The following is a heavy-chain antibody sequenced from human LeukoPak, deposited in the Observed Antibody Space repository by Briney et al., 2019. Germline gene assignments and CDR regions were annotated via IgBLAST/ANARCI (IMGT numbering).Heavy chain of an antibody. Sequence: GGSLSLSCAASGFTFSSYGMHWVRQAPGKGLEWVAFIRYDGSNKYYADSVKGRFTISRDNSKNTLYLQMNSLRAEDTAVYYCAKDFEGGSYYGPDYWGQGTLVTVSS. V-gene: IGHV3-30*02. J-gene: IGHJ4*02. CDR2: IRYDGSNK. CDR3: AKDFEGGSYYGPDY. D-gene: IGHD1-26*01. CDR1: GFTFSSYG.